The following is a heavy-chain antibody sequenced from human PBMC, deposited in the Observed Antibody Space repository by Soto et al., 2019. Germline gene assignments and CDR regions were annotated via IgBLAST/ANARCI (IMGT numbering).Heavy chain of an antibody. V-gene: IGHV1-69*13. Sequence: ASVKVSCKASGGTFSSYAISWVRQAPGQGLEWMGGIIPIFGTANYAQKFQGRVTITADESTSTAYMELSSLRSEDTGVYYCARDEYYSDSSGYLPYNWFDPWGQGTLVTVSS. CDR1: GGTFSSYA. J-gene: IGHJ5*02. D-gene: IGHD3-22*01. CDR2: IIPIFGTA. CDR3: ARDEYYSDSSGYLPYNWFDP.